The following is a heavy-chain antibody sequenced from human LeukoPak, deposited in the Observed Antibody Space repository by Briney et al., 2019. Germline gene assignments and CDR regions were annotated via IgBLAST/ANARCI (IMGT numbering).Heavy chain of an antibody. D-gene: IGHD3-3*01. CDR1: GGSISSYY. CDR2: IYYSGST. J-gene: IGHJ4*02. CDR3: ARHDFWSGYPTDY. Sequence: PSETLSLTCTVSGGSISSYYWSWLRQPPGKGLEWIWYIYYSGSTNYNPSLKSRVTISVDTSKTQFSLKLSSVTAADTAVYYCARHDFWSGYPTDYWGQGTLVTVSS. V-gene: IGHV4-59*01.